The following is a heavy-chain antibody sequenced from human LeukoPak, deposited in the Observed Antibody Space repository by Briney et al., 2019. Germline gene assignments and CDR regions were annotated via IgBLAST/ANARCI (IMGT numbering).Heavy chain of an antibody. J-gene: IGHJ1*01. CDR2: ISSSSTI. V-gene: IGHV3-48*02. Sequence: GGSLRLSCAASGFTFSSYSMNWVRQAPGKGLEWVSYISSSSTIYYADSVKGRFTISRDNAKNSLYLQMNSLRDEDTAVYYCARDRYSGDYTGYWGQGTLVTVSS. D-gene: IGHD4-17*01. CDR1: GFTFSSYS. CDR3: ARDRYSGDYTGY.